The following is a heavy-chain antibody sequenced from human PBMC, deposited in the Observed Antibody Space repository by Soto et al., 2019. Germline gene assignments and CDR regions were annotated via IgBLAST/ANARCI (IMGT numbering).Heavy chain of an antibody. Sequence: QVKLVQSGAEVKKPGASVKVSCKASGYTFTSYHMHWVRQAPGQGLGWMGIISPSGADTSYAQKFQGRVTMTRDTSTSTVYMELSSLKSEDTAVYYCASQGYSSGWSTAGYWGQGTLVTVSS. CDR3: ASQGYSSGWSTAGY. CDR2: ISPSGADT. CDR1: GYTFTSYH. D-gene: IGHD6-25*01. J-gene: IGHJ4*02. V-gene: IGHV1-46*01.